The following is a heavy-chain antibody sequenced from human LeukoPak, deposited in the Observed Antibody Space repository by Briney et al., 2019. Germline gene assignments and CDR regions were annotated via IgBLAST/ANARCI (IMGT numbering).Heavy chain of an antibody. CDR2: IYHSGST. D-gene: IGHD2-2*01. CDR3: ASRYCRSNSCNPLFHH. CDR1: GGAISYSSYY. V-gene: IGHV4-39*01. J-gene: IGHJ1*01. Sequence: SQTLSLTCTVSGGAISYSSYYWRWIRQPPRKGLELIGTIYHSGSTYSNPSHPSLKSRVTISVDTSTNQFSLKLTSVTAADTAVYYCASRYCRSNSCNPLFHHWGQGTLVTVSS.